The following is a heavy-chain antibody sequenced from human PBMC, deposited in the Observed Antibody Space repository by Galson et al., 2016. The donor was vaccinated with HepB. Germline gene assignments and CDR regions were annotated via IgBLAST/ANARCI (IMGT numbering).Heavy chain of an antibody. CDR3: AKAVAAARTNWFDP. CDR2: KSHDGSLK. Sequence: SLRLSCAASGFTFKNYGMHWVRQAPGKGLEWVAVKSHDGSLKFYADSVKGRFTISRDNSKNTLYLQMNSLRPEDTAIYYCAKAVAAARTNWFDPWGQGVLVTVSS. J-gene: IGHJ5*02. D-gene: IGHD6-13*01. V-gene: IGHV3-30*18. CDR1: GFTFKNYG.